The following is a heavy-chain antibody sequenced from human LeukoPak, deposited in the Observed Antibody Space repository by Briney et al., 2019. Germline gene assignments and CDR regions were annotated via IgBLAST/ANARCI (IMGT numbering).Heavy chain of an antibody. D-gene: IGHD3-22*01. CDR3: ARSSEGRYYYDSSGYSYYYYYMDV. CDR2: IYYSGST. CDR1: GGSISSYY. J-gene: IGHJ6*03. V-gene: IGHV4-59*01. Sequence: SSETLSLTCTVSGGSISSYYWSWIRQPPGKGLEWIGYIYYSGSTNYNPSLKSRVTISVDTSKNQFSLKLNSVTAADTAVYYCARSSEGRYYYDSSGYSYYYYYMDVWGKGTTVTISS.